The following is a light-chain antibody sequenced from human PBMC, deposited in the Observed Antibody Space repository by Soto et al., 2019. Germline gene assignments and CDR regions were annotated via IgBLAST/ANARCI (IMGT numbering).Light chain of an antibody. CDR2: RDN. CDR1: NIGSKN. Sequence: SYELTQPLSVSVALGQTARITCGGNNIGSKNVHWYQQKAGQGPVQVIYRDNNRPSGIPERFSGSNSGNTATLTISRAQAGDEADYYCQVWDSSTGNVLFGGGTKLTVL. V-gene: IGLV3-9*01. J-gene: IGLJ2*01. CDR3: QVWDSSTGNVL.